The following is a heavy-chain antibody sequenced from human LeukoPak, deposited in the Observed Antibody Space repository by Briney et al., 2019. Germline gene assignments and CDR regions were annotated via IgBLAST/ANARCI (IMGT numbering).Heavy chain of an antibody. D-gene: IGHD7-27*01. J-gene: IGHJ4*02. CDR3: ARNPSTGDSPDY. CDR1: GGSFSGYY. CDR2: INHSGST. V-gene: IGHV4-34*01. Sequence: PSETLSLTCAVYGGSFSGYYWSWIRQPPGKGLEWIGEINHSGSTNYNPSLKSRVTISVDTSKNQFSLKLSSVTGADTAVYYCARNPSTGDSPDYWGQGTLVSVSS.